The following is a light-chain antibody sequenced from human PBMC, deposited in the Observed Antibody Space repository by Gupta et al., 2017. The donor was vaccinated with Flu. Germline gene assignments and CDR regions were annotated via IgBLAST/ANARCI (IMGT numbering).Light chain of an antibody. CDR1: SSDVGAYKY. V-gene: IGLV2-14*01. J-gene: IGLJ3*02. CDR2: EVT. Sequence: QSALTQPASVSGSSGQSITISCTGTSSDVGAYKYVSWYQQHPGKVPKLMIYEVTNRPSGVSTRFSGSKSGNTASLIISGLQGEDDANYYCSSYAASGAWVFGGGTKLTVL. CDR3: SSYAASGAWV.